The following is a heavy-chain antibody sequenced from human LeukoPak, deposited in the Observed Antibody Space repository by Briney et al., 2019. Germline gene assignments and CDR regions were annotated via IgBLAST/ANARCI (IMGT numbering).Heavy chain of an antibody. D-gene: IGHD1-14*01. Sequence: GESLEISFQGSGYSFTSYWIGWVRPMPGKGLEWMGIIYPGDSDTRYSPSFQGQVTISADKSISTAYLQWSSLKASDTAMYYCARHARSLPDWFDPWGQGTLVTVSS. CDR2: IYPGDSDT. CDR1: GYSFTSYW. J-gene: IGHJ5*02. CDR3: ARHARSLPDWFDP. V-gene: IGHV5-51*01.